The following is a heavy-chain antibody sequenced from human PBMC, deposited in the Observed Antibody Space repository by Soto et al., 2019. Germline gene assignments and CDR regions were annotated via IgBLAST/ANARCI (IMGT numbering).Heavy chain of an antibody. Sequence: SVKVSCKXSGGTFSSYAISWVRQAPGQGLEWMGGIIPIFGTANYAQKFQGRVTITADESTSTAYMELSSLRSEDTAVYYCARADSPYDAFDIWGQGTMVTVSS. CDR3: ARADSPYDAFDI. CDR1: GGTFSSYA. CDR2: IIPIFGTA. V-gene: IGHV1-69*13. D-gene: IGHD3-22*01. J-gene: IGHJ3*02.